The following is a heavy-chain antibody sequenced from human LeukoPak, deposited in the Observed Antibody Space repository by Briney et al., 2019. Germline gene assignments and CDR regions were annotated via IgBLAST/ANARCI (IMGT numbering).Heavy chain of an antibody. V-gene: IGHV3-30*04. CDR3: ARVSLWFGELFSDDPFTDV. CDR2: ISYDGTNN. D-gene: IGHD3-10*01. J-gene: IGHJ6*02. CDR1: GFTFSNYA. Sequence: GTSLRLSCAASGFTFSNYALHWVRQAPAKGLEWVAVISYDGTNNYYAESVRGRFTVSRDNSKNTVYLQMNSLTDDDTAVYYCARVSLWFGELFSDDPFTDVWGQGTTVTVSS.